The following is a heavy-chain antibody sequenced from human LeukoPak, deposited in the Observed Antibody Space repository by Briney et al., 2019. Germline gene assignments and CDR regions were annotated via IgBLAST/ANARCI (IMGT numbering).Heavy chain of an antibody. V-gene: IGHV3-23*01. CDR2: ISGSGGST. D-gene: IGHD6-19*01. J-gene: IGHJ4*02. Sequence: PGGSLRLSCAASGFTFSSYAMSWVHQAPGKGLEWVSAISGSGGSTYYADSVKGRFTISRDNSKNTLYLQMNSLRAEDTAVYYCAKGKQWLETLDYWGQGTLVTVSS. CDR3: AKGKQWLETLDY. CDR1: GFTFSSYA.